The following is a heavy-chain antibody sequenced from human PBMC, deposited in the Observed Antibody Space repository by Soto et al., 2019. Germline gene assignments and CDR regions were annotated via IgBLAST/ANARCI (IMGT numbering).Heavy chain of an antibody. CDR3: ARNGVVAAQRQSYYMDV. D-gene: IGHD2-15*01. Sequence: PSETLSLTCTVSGGSISSSSYYWGWIRQPPGKGLEWIGSIYYSGSTYYNPSLKSRVTISVDTSKNQFSLKLSSVTAADTAVYYCARNGVVAAQRQSYYMDVWGKGTTVTVSS. CDR2: IYYSGST. V-gene: IGHV4-39*01. J-gene: IGHJ6*03. CDR1: GGSISSSSYY.